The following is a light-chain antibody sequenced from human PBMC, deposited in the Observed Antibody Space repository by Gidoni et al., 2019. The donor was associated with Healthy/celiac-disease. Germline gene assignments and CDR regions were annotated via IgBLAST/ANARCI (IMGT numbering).Light chain of an antibody. CDR2: DVS. J-gene: IGLJ2*01. CDR3: SSYTSSSTYVV. V-gene: IGLV2-14*03. CDR1: SSDVGGYNY. Sequence: GQSITISCTGTSSDVGGYNYVSWYQQHPGKAPKLMIYDVSNRPSGVSNRFSGSKSGNTASLTMSGLQAEDEADYYCSSYTSSSTYVVFGGGTKLTVL.